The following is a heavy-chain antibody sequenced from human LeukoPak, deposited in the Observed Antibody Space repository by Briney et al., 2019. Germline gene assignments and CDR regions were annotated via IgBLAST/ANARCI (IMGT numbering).Heavy chain of an antibody. V-gene: IGHV4-4*08. Sequence: SETLSLTCTVSDDSINTYYWSWIRQPPGKALECIGYIYRSGDTNSNPSPKSRVTMSLDTSNRQFSLQLRSVTAADTAVYFCARTARVFDHWGQGLLVTVSS. D-gene: IGHD2-21*02. J-gene: IGHJ4*02. CDR2: IYRSGDT. CDR1: DDSINTYY. CDR3: ARTARVFDH.